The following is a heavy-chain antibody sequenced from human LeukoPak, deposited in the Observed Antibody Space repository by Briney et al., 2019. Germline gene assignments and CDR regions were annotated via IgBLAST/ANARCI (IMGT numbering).Heavy chain of an antibody. D-gene: IGHD6-6*01. J-gene: IGHJ4*02. CDR1: GGSISGYY. CDR3: AKVRGSSSD. Sequence: SETLSLTCTVSGGSISGYYWSRIRQPPGKGLEWVGYISYSGSTNYNPSLKSRVTISVDTSKNQFSLKLSSVTAADMAVYYCAKVRGSSSDWGQGTLVTVSS. CDR2: ISYSGST. V-gene: IGHV4-59*01.